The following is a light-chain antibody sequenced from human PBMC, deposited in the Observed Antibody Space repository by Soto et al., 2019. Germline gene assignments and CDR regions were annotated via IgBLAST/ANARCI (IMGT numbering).Light chain of an antibody. CDR3: QQYYDGLALT. V-gene: IGKV3-15*01. Sequence: EIVMTQSPATLSVSPGERATLSCRASQSVSSNLAWYQQKPGQAPRLLIYGASTRATGIPARFSGSGSGTEFTLTITSLQAEDVAIYYCQQYYDGLALTFGGGTKVELK. CDR1: QSVSSN. CDR2: GAS. J-gene: IGKJ4*01.